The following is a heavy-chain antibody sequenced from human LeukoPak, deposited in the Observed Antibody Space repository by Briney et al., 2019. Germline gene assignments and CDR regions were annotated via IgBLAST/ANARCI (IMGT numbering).Heavy chain of an antibody. CDR2: IYHSGST. J-gene: IGHJ4*02. Sequence: PSETLSLTCTVSGGSMSYYYWSWIRQPPGKGLEWIGYIYHSGSTNYNPSLQSRVTISVDRSKKLFSLSLSSMTAADTAVYYCARHESKDGYRGFDYWGQGTLVTVSS. D-gene: IGHD5-24*01. CDR1: GGSMSYYY. V-gene: IGHV4-59*08. CDR3: ARHESKDGYRGFDY.